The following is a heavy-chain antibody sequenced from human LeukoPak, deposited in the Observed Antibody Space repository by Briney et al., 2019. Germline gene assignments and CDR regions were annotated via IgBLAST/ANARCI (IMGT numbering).Heavy chain of an antibody. CDR2: VNNDGSGT. D-gene: IGHD2/OR15-2a*01. CDR1: GFTFSDRW. Sequence: PGGSLRLSCAASGFTFSDRWMHWVRQVPGKGLVWVSHVNNDGSGTTYADSVKGRFTISRDNARNTLYLQMNSLRAEDSAVYYCVRDAPNSRFDPWGQGTLVTVSS. V-gene: IGHV3-74*03. CDR3: VRDAPNSRFDP. J-gene: IGHJ5*02.